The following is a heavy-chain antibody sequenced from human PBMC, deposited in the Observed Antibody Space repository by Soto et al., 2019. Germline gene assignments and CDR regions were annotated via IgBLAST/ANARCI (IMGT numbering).Heavy chain of an antibody. CDR1: GFTFDDYA. CDR3: VKDRAAGCLHYFDI. D-gene: IGHD6-13*01. CDR2: ITWNSGYI. V-gene: IGHV3-9*01. Sequence: EVQLVESGGGLVEPGRSLRLSCAASGFTFDDYAMHWVRQAPGKGLEWVSGITWNSGYIGYADSVQGRFTISRDNAKNSLYLQMNSLRAEDTALYYCVKDRAAGCLHYFDIWGQGTLVTVSS. J-gene: IGHJ4*02.